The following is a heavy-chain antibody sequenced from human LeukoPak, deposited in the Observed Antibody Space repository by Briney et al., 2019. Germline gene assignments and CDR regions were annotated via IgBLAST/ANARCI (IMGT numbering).Heavy chain of an antibody. CDR2: MNPNSGNT. Sequence: ASVKVSCKASGYTFTSYDINWVRQAPGQGLEWMGWMNPNSGNTGYAQKFQGRVTMTRNTSISTAYMELSSLRSEDTAVYYCARFSSGWYDYYYYGMDVWGQGTTVTVSS. CDR1: GYTFTSYD. J-gene: IGHJ6*02. D-gene: IGHD6-19*01. V-gene: IGHV1-8*01. CDR3: ARFSSGWYDYYYYGMDV.